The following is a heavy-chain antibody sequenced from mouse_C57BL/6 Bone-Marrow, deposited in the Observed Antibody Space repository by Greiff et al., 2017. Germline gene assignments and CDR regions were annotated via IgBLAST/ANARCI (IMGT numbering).Heavy chain of an antibody. J-gene: IGHJ4*01. CDR2: IDPSDSYT. CDR1: GYTFTSYW. CDR3: ARTYSNYEMDY. D-gene: IGHD2-5*01. Sequence: QVQLKQPGAELVMPGASVKLSCKASGYTFTSYWMHWVKQRPGQGLEWIGEIDPSDSYTNYNQKFKGKSTLTVDKSSSTAYMQLSSLTSEDSAVYYCARTYSNYEMDYWGQGTSVTVSS. V-gene: IGHV1-69*01.